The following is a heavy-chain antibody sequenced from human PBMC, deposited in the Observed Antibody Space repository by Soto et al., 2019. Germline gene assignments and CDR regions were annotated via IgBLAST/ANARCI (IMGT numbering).Heavy chain of an antibody. CDR3: ARYYTVLWYFDS. Sequence: PSETLSLTCTVSGPSISGYYGSWIRQPPGKGLEWIGYIYNSGSTNYNPSLESRLTTSVATSRTQFSLKLRSVTAADTAVYYCARYYTVLWYFDSWGQGPLVTVSS. CDR1: GPSISGYY. J-gene: IGHJ4*02. D-gene: IGHD1-26*01. CDR2: IYNSGST. V-gene: IGHV4-59*01.